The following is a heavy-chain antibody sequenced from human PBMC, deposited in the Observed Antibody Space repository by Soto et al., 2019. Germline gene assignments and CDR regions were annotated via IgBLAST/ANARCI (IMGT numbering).Heavy chain of an antibody. CDR1: GVSFSGYY. Sequence: PSETLSLTCAVYGVSFSGYYWSWIRQPPGKGLEWIGEINHSGSTNYNPSLKSRVTISVDTSKNQFSLKLSSVTAADTAVYYCARYREYPRRLVFDYWGQGTLVTVSS. CDR3: ARYREYPRRLVFDY. J-gene: IGHJ4*02. CDR2: INHSGST. V-gene: IGHV4-34*01. D-gene: IGHD2-2*02.